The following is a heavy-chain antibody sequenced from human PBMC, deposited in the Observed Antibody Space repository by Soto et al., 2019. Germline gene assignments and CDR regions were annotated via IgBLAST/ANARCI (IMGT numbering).Heavy chain of an antibody. CDR3: AHRVLRTVFGLVTTTAIYFDF. V-gene: IGHV2-5*02. J-gene: IGHJ4*02. Sequence: QITLKESGPTEVKPTETLTLTCTFSGFSLTTSGVGVGWVRQSPGKAPEWLALIYWDDDKRYSTSLKSRLTITKDTSKNQVVLTMANVDPADTATYYCAHRVLRTVFGLVTTTAIYFDFWGQGTPVVVSS. CDR2: IYWDDDK. D-gene: IGHD3-3*01. CDR1: GFSLTTSGVG.